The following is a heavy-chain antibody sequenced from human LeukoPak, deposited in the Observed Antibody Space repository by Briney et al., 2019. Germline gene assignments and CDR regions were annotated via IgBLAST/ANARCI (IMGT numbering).Heavy chain of an antibody. J-gene: IGHJ6*03. D-gene: IGHD6-13*01. V-gene: IGHV4-39*07. CDR1: GGSISSSSYY. CDR3: AREGGSSSWFEGDYYYYMDV. CDR2: IYYSGST. Sequence: SETLSLTCTVSGGSISSSSYYWGWIRQPPGKGLEWIGSIYYSGSTYYNPSLKSRVTISVDTSKNQFSLKLSSVTAADTAVYYCAREGGSSSWFEGDYYYYMDVWGKGTTVTVSS.